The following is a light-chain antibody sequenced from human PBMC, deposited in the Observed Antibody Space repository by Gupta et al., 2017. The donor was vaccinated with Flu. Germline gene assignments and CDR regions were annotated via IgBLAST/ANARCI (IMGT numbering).Light chain of an antibody. V-gene: IGKV3-20*01. CDR2: GGS. CDR3: RLEGISVYT. Sequence: EIVLTHSPGTLSLSPGERATLSCRASQSVNNNLLTWYQQKPGQAPRLLLYGGSSSSTSMPDRFSGSGSSTALSLIILRRVPPDFVVTYCRLEGISVYTFGPGTKLEIK. J-gene: IGKJ2*01. CDR1: QSVNNNL.